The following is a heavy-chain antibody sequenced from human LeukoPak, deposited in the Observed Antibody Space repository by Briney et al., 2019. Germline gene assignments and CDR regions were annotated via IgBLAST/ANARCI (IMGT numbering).Heavy chain of an antibody. CDR3: AAQGAQDIVVVPAARAGY. J-gene: IGHJ4*02. CDR1: GVSMSSSTYY. CDR2: IYYSGST. V-gene: IGHV4-61*05. D-gene: IGHD2-2*01. Sequence: ETLSLTCTVSGVSMSSSTYYWSWIRQPPGKGLEWIGYIYYSGSTNYNPSLKSRVTISVDTSKNQFSLKLSSATAADTAVYYCAAQGAQDIVVVPAARAGYWGQGTLVTVSS.